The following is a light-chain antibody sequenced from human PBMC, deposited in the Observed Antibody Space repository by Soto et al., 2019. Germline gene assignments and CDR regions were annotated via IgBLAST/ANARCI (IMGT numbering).Light chain of an antibody. Sequence: EIVLTQSPGTLSLSPGERATLSCRASQSVSSSYLAWYQQKPGQAPRLLIYGASSRATGIPDRFSGSGSGTDFTITISRLEPEDVAVYYCQQYASSPVYTFGQGTKLEIK. J-gene: IGKJ2*01. CDR3: QQYASSPVYT. CDR1: QSVSSSY. V-gene: IGKV3-20*01. CDR2: GAS.